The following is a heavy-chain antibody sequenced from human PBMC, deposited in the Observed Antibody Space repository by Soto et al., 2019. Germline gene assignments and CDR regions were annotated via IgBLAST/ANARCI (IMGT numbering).Heavy chain of an antibody. J-gene: IGHJ4*02. CDR2: IYSGGST. Sequence: GGSLRLSCAASGFTVSNKYMSWVRQAPGKGLEWVSVIYSGGSTYYADSVKGRFTISRDNSKNTLYLQMNSLRAEDTAVYYCARVKSGLRYFDWLGGHFDYWGQGTLVTVSS. CDR1: GFTVSNKY. D-gene: IGHD3-9*01. V-gene: IGHV3-66*01. CDR3: ARVKSGLRYFDWLGGHFDY.